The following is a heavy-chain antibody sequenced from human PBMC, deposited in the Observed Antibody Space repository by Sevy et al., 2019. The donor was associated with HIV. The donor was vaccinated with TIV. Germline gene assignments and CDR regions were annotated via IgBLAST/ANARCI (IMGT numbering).Heavy chain of an antibody. Sequence: GGSLRLSCAASGFTFSSHAMHWVRQAPGKGLEWMADISDDGSSKYYAYSVKGRFTSSRDESKNTLYLQMSSLRAGDTAVYYCARDGGYSVNFLPSGYWGQGTLVTVSS. D-gene: IGHD3-10*02. CDR2: ISDDGSSK. V-gene: IGHV3-30-3*01. J-gene: IGHJ4*02. CDR1: GFTFSSHA. CDR3: ARDGGYSVNFLPSGY.